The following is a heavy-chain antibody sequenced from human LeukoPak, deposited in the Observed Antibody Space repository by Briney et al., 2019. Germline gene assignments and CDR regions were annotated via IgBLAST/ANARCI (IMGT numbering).Heavy chain of an antibody. CDR3: ARGIPGRIAARLRFDP. V-gene: IGHV4-34*01. CDR2: INHSGST. J-gene: IGHJ5*02. Sequence: PSETLSLTCAVYGGSFSGYYWSWIRQPPGKGLEWIGEINHSGSTNYNPSLKSQVTISVDTSKNQFSLKLSSVTAADTAVYYCARGIPGRIAARLRFDPWGQGTLVTVSS. D-gene: IGHD6-6*01. CDR1: GGSFSGYY.